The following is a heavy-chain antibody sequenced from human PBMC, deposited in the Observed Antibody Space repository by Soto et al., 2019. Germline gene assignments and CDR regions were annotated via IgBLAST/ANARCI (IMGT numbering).Heavy chain of an antibody. CDR3: ARAGAYCSGGSCYSFDY. CDR2: INWNGGST. CDR1: GFTFDDYG. Sequence: EVQLVESVGGVVRPGGSLRLSCAASGFTFDDYGMSWVRQAPGKGLEWVSGINWNGGSTGYADSVKGRFTISRDNAKNSLYLQMNSLRAEDTALYYCARAGAYCSGGSCYSFDYWGQGTLVTVSS. V-gene: IGHV3-20*04. D-gene: IGHD2-15*01. J-gene: IGHJ4*02.